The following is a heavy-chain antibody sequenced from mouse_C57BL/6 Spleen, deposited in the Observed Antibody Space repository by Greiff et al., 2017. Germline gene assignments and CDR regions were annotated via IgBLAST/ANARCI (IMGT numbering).Heavy chain of an antibody. J-gene: IGHJ4*01. D-gene: IGHD2-3*01. Sequence: EVQRVESGEGLVKPGGSLKLSCAASGFTFSSYAMSWVRQTPEKRLEWVAYISSGGDYIYYADTVKGRFTISRDNARNTLYLQMSSLKSEDTAMYYCTREGLLEIAMDYWGQGTSVTVSS. CDR3: TREGLLEIAMDY. CDR1: GFTFSSYA. V-gene: IGHV5-9-1*02. CDR2: ISSGGDYI.